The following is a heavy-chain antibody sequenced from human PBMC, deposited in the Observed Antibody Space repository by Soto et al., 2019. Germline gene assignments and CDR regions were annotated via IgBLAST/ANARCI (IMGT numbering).Heavy chain of an antibody. CDR2: IYPGDFDT. V-gene: IGHV5-51*01. CDR1: GYSFNTYW. Sequence: HGESLKISCMGSGYSFNTYWIGWVRQMPGKGLEWMGIIYPGDFDTRYSPSFQGHVTMSVDKSINTAYLQWSSLETSDTAMYYCARLLGYSYGHQELFDYWGPGTPVTVSS. CDR3: ARLLGYSYGHQELFDY. D-gene: IGHD5-18*01. J-gene: IGHJ4*02.